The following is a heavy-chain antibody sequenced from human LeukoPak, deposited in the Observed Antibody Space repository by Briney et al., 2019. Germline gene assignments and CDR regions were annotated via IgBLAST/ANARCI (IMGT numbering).Heavy chain of an antibody. J-gene: IGHJ4*02. CDR3: ARTSGSYYTY. CDR1: SYSISSGYY. V-gene: IGHV4-38-2*02. CDR2: IYHSGST. Sequence: SETLSLTCTVSSYSISSGYYWGWIRQPPGKGLEWIGSIYHSGSTYYNPSLKSRVTISVDTSKNQFSLKLSSVTAADTAVYYCARTSGSYYTYWGQGTLVTVSS. D-gene: IGHD1-26*01.